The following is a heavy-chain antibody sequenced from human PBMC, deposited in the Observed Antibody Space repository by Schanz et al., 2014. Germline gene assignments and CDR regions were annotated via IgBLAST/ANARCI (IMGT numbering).Heavy chain of an antibody. V-gene: IGHV1-46*01. Sequence: QVQLVQSGTQVKKPGASVKVSCKASGYTLSAYSLHWVRQAPGQGLEWMGIINPSGGGTSYALRFQDRVTVTRDTSRSTVYMELSSLRSEDTAVYYCARTTFGKGKTYLGDYHYYHYMDVWGNGTTVTVSS. D-gene: IGHD4-17*01. CDR3: ARTTFGKGKTYLGDYHYYHYMDV. CDR1: GYTLSAYS. CDR2: INPSGGGT. J-gene: IGHJ6*03.